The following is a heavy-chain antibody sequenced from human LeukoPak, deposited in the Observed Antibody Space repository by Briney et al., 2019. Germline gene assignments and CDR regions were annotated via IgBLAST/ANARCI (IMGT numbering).Heavy chain of an antibody. CDR2: ISGSGGST. CDR3: AKDLRWSPFGITIFGVVIDY. J-gene: IGHJ4*02. CDR1: GFTFSSYA. V-gene: IGHV3-23*01. Sequence: GGSLRLSCAAYGFTFSSYAMSWVRQAPGKGLEWVSAISGSGGSTYYADSVKGRFTISRDNSKNTLYLQMNSLRAEDTAVYYCAKDLRWSPFGITIFGVVIDYWGQGTLVTVSS. D-gene: IGHD3-3*01.